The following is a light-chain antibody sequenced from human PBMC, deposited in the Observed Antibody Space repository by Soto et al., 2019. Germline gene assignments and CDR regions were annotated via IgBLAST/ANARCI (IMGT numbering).Light chain of an antibody. J-gene: IGLJ3*02. Sequence: QTVVTQEPSFSVSPGGTVTLTCGLSSASVSTSYYPSWYQQTPGQAPRTLIYSTNTRSSGVPDRFSGSILGNKAALTITGAQADDESDYYCVLDMGSGIWVFGGGTKLTVL. CDR1: SASVSTSYY. CDR2: STN. V-gene: IGLV8-61*01. CDR3: VLDMGSGIWV.